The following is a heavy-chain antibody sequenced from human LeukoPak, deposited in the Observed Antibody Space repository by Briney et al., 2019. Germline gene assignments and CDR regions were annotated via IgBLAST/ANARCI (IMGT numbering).Heavy chain of an antibody. D-gene: IGHD6-19*01. CDR3: AKGSTAWYGNVDY. CDR1: GFTFSTYW. Sequence: GGSLRLSCAASGFTFSTYWMHWVRQAPGKGLEWVSLINWDGGSTFYADSVKGRFTIFRDNGKNSLHLQMNSLGPEDTALYFCAKGSTAWYGNVDYWGQGTLVTVSS. J-gene: IGHJ4*02. V-gene: IGHV3-43D*03. CDR2: INWDGGST.